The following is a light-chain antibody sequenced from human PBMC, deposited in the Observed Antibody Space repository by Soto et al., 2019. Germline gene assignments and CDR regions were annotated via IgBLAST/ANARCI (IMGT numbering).Light chain of an antibody. CDR3: QQMVRSPRT. CDR1: QSIRSY. V-gene: IGKV1-39*01. Sequence: DIQMTQSPSSLSASVGDGVTITCRASQSIRSYFYWYQQKPGKAPTLLIYAASRLQSWVPSRFSSMGPRTDGYRTFSRLQPEDFASDQCQQMVRSPRTVGQGTKV. J-gene: IGKJ1*01. CDR2: AAS.